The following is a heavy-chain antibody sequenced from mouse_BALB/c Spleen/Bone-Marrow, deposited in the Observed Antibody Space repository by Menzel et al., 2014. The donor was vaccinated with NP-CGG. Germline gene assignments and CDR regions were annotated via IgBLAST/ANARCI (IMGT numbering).Heavy chain of an antibody. V-gene: IGHV1S22*01. J-gene: IGHJ4*01. CDR3: TRLGAPYAMGY. CDR2: IYPGSGST. CDR1: GCTFTSYW. Sequence: LKQSGSELVRPGASVKLSCKASGCTFTSYWMHWVKQRPGQGLEWIGNIYPGSGSTNYDEKFKSKATLTVDTSSSTAYMQLSSLTSEDSAVYYCTRLGAPYAMGYWGQGTSVTVSS.